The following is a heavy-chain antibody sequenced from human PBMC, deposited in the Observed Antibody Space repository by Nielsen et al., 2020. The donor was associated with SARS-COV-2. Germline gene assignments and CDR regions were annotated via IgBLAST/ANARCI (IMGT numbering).Heavy chain of an antibody. CDR3: ARGTPYGDFPYWYFDL. V-gene: IGHV3-13*01. D-gene: IGHD4-17*01. Sequence: GGSLRLSCEASGFTFNSYDMHWVRRATGKGLEWVSSIDAADDTYYPGSAKGRFTISRENAKNSLYLQMNSLRAGDTAVYYCARGTPYGDFPYWYFDLWGRGTLVTVSS. J-gene: IGHJ2*01. CDR2: IDAADDT. CDR1: GFTFNSYD.